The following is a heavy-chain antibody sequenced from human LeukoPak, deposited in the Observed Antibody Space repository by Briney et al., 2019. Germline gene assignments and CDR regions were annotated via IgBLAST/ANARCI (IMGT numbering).Heavy chain of an antibody. CDR1: GDSISNYC. Sequence: SETLSLTCTVSGDSISNYCWSWIRQPPGQGLEWTGYICYSGSTNYNPSLKTRVTMSVDRSKNQFSLKLSSVTAADTAMYYCARGGPNSRGFAGHGFDLWAQGTMVTVSS. J-gene: IGHJ3*01. CDR2: ICYSGST. V-gene: IGHV4-59*01. CDR3: ARGGPNSRGFAGHGFDL. D-gene: IGHD3-22*01.